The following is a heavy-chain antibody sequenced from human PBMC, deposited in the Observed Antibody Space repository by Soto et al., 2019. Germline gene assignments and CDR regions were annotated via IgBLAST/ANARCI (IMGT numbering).Heavy chain of an antibody. D-gene: IGHD4-17*01. V-gene: IGHV6-1*01. CDR2: TYYRSKWYN. CDR1: GDSVSSNSAA. Sequence: PSQTLSLTCVISGDSVSSNSAAWNWIRQSPSRGLEWLGRTYYRSKWYNDYAVSVKSRITINPDTSKNQFSLQLNSVTPEDTAVYYCARDPCDYGDYGVDYYYGMDVWGQGTTVTVSS. CDR3: ARDPCDYGDYGVDYYYGMDV. J-gene: IGHJ6*02.